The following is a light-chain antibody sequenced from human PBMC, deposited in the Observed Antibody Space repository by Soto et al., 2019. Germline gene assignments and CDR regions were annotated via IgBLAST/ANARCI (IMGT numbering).Light chain of an antibody. CDR2: DTS. CDR3: LLHYCDSLA. Sequence: QAVVTQEPSLTVSPGGTVTLTCGSSTGAVTSGHYPYWFQQKPGQAPRTLIYDTSNKHSWTPARFSGSLLGGKAALTLSGAQPEDEADYYCLLHYCDSLAFGGGTKLTVL. V-gene: IGLV7-46*01. CDR1: TGAVTSGHY. J-gene: IGLJ2*01.